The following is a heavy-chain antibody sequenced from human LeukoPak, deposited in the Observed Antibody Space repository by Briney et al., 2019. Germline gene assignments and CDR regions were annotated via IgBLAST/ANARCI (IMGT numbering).Heavy chain of an antibody. V-gene: IGHV3-23*01. CDR3: AKDQLDTGYDYVWGSSRPDYFDY. CDR2: ISGSGGST. Sequence: GGSLRLSCAASGFTFSSYAMSWVRQAPGKGLEWVSAISGSGGSTYYADSVKGRFTISRDNSKNTLYLQMNSLRAEDTAVYYCAKDQLDTGYDYVWGSSRPDYFDYWGQGTLVTVSS. CDR1: GFTFSSYA. J-gene: IGHJ4*02. D-gene: IGHD3-16*02.